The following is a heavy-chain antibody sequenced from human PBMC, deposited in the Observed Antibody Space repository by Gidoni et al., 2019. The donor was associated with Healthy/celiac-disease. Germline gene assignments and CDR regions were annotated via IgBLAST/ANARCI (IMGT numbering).Heavy chain of an antibody. J-gene: IGHJ4*02. CDR3: ARGRARRYFDWPQNKHFDY. CDR2: INHSGST. CDR1: GGPFSGYY. D-gene: IGHD3-9*01. V-gene: IGHV4-34*01. Sequence: QVQLQQWGAGLLTPSETLSLTCAVYGGPFSGYYWSWISSPPGKGLEWIGEINHSGSTNYNPSLKSRVTISVDTSKNQFSLKLSSVTAADTAVYYCARGRARRYFDWPQNKHFDYWGQGTLVTVSS.